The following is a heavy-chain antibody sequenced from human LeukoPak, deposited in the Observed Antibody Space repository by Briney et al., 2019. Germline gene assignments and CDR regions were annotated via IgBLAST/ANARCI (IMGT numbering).Heavy chain of an antibody. CDR3: ARGVVVVTAIVPDAFDI. D-gene: IGHD2-21*02. V-gene: IGHV4-59*01. J-gene: IGHJ3*02. CDR2: IYYSGST. Sequence: SETLSLTCTVSGGSISSYYWSWIRQPPGKGLEWIGYIYYSGSTNYNPSLKSRVTISVDTSKNQFSLKLSSATAADTAVYYCARGVVVVTAIVPDAFDIWGQWTMVTVSS. CDR1: GGSISSYY.